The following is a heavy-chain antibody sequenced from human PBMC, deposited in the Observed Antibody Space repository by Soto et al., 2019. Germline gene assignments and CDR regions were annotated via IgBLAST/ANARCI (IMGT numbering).Heavy chain of an antibody. CDR2: ISYDGSNK. D-gene: IGHD4-4*01. CDR1: GFTFSSYA. Sequence: QVQLVESGGGVVQPGRSLRLSCAASGFTFSSYAMHWVRQAPGKGLEWGAVISYDGSNKYYADSVKGRFTISRDNSKNTLYLQMNSLRAEDTAVDYCARPLWRNDYNWGYFDLWGRGTLVTVSS. CDR3: ARPLWRNDYNWGYFDL. V-gene: IGHV3-30-3*01. J-gene: IGHJ2*01.